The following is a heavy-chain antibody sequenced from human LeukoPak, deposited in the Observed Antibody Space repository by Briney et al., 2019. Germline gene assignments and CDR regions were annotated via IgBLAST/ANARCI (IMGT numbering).Heavy chain of an antibody. CDR2: ISSSGSTI. CDR1: GFTFNTYA. V-gene: IGHV3-48*03. CDR3: ARDSSSSGQTDFDY. D-gene: IGHD3-22*01. J-gene: IGHJ4*02. Sequence: PGGSLRLSCAASGFTFNTYAMIWVRQAPGKGLEWVSYISSSGSTIYYADSVKGRFTISRDNAKNSLYLQMNSLRAEDTAVYYCARDSSSSGQTDFDYWGQGTLVTVSS.